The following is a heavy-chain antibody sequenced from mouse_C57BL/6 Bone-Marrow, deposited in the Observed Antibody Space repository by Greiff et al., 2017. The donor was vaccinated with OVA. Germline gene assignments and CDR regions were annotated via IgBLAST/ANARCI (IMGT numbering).Heavy chain of an antibody. Sequence: EVKVVESGPELVKPGASVKISCKASGYSFTDYNMNWVKQSNGKSLEWIGVINPNYGTTSYNQKFKGKATLTVDQSSSTAYMQLNSLTSEDSAVYYCAREKVYGYDEDYAMDYWGQGTSVTVSS. D-gene: IGHD2-2*01. CDR2: INPNYGTT. V-gene: IGHV1-39*01. CDR1: GYSFTDYN. J-gene: IGHJ4*01. CDR3: AREKVYGYDEDYAMDY.